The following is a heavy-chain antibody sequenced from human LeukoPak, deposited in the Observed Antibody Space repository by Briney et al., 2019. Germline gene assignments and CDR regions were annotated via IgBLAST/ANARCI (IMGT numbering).Heavy chain of an antibody. CDR3: ARGHYDILTGYYPFDY. D-gene: IGHD3-9*01. CDR1: GGSISSYY. CDR2: IYYRGST. Sequence: SETLSLTCTVSGGSISSYYWSWIRQPPGKGLEWIGYIYYRGSTNYNPSLKSRVTISVDTSKNQFSLKLSSVTAADTAVYYCARGHYDILTGYYPFDYWGQGTLVTVSS. J-gene: IGHJ4*02. V-gene: IGHV4-59*01.